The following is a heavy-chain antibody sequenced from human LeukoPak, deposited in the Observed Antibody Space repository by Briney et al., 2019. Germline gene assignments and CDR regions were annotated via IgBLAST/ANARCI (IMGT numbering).Heavy chain of an antibody. CDR1: GGSISSGSYY. V-gene: IGHV4-61*02. Sequence: SETLSLTCTVSGGSISSGSYYWSWIRQPAGKGLEGIGRIYTSGSTQYKPSLEIRVTISVDTSKNQFSLKLSSVTAADTAVSYCARGGSHWDYWGQGNLVTVSS. CDR3: ARGGSHWDY. J-gene: IGHJ4*02. D-gene: IGHD1-26*01. CDR2: IYTSGST.